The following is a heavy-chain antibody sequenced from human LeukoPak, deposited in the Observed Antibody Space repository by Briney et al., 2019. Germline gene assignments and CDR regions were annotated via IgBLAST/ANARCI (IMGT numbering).Heavy chain of an antibody. CDR2: ISSSGSTK. CDR1: GFTFSDYY. CDR3: ARDGVLRHFDWLYYFDY. V-gene: IGHV3-11*01. J-gene: IGHJ4*02. Sequence: GGSLRLSCAASGFTFSDYYMFWIRQAPGKGLEWVSYISSSGSTKYYADSVKGRFTISRDNAKDSLYLQMNSLRAEDTAVYYCARDGVLRHFDWLYYFDYWGQGTLVTVSS. D-gene: IGHD3-9*01.